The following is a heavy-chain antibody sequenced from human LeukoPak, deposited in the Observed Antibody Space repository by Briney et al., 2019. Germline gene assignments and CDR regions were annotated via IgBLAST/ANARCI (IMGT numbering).Heavy chain of an antibody. CDR2: INTDGSST. CDR1: GFTFSNNW. Sequence: GGSLRLSCAASGFTFSNNWMHWVRQAPGKGLVWVSRINTDGSSTSYADSVKGRFTISRDNAKNTLYLQMSSLRAEDTAVYYCARATVTTSGNWFDPWGQGTLVTVSS. V-gene: IGHV3-74*01. CDR3: ARATVTTSGNWFDP. D-gene: IGHD4-17*01. J-gene: IGHJ5*02.